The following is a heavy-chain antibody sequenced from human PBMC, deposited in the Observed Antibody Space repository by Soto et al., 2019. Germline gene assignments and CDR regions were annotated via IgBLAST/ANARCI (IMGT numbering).Heavy chain of an antibody. D-gene: IGHD3-22*01. V-gene: IGHV5-51*01. Sequence: PGESLKISCRTSGYRFTSYWIAWMRQMPGKGLEWMGIIFPSDSDTRYSPSFQGQVTISADRSTSTVFLQWASLKASDTAVYFCARKDKSGYFNWFDPWG. CDR3: ARKDKSGYFNWFDP. CDR2: IFPSDSDT. CDR1: GYRFTSYW. J-gene: IGHJ5*02.